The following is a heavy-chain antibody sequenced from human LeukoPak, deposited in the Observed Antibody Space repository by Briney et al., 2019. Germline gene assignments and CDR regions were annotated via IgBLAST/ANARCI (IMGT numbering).Heavy chain of an antibody. V-gene: IGHV1-2*02. D-gene: IGHD3-22*01. CDR1: GYTFTGYY. J-gene: IGHJ4*02. Sequence: ASVKVSCKASGYTFTGYYMHWVRQAPGQGLEWMGGINPNSGGTKYAQKFQGRVTMTRDTSISTAFMELSRLTSDNTAVYYCARVKTMIIVVSLFDYWGQGTLVTVSS. CDR2: INPNSGGT. CDR3: ARVKTMIIVVSLFDY.